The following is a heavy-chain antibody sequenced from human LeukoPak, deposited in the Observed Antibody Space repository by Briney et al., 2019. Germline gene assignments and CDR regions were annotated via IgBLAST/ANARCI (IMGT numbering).Heavy chain of an antibody. Sequence: GGSLRLSCAASGFTFSSYAMSWVRQAPGKGLEWVSAISGSGGSTYYADSVKGRFTISRDNSKNTLYLQMNSLRAEDTAVYYCAKVLSAAVAGRGPYYFDYWGQGTLVTVSS. CDR2: ISGSGGST. V-gene: IGHV3-23*01. D-gene: IGHD6-19*01. CDR3: AKVLSAAVAGRGPYYFDY. J-gene: IGHJ4*02. CDR1: GFTFSSYA.